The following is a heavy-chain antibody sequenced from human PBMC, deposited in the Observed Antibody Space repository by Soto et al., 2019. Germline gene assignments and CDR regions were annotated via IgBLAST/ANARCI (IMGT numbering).Heavy chain of an antibody. CDR1: GGSISSYY. CDR2: IYYSGST. Sequence: SETLSLTCTVSGGSISSYYWSWIRQPPGKGLEWIGYIYYSGSTNYNPSLKSRVTISVDTPKNQFSLKLSSVTAADTAVYYCARATPPSYYYYGMDVWGQGTTVTVSS. CDR3: ARATPPSYYYYGMDV. J-gene: IGHJ6*02. V-gene: IGHV4-59*01.